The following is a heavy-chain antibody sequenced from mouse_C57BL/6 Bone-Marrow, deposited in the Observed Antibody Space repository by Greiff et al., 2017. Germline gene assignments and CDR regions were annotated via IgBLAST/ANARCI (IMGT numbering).Heavy chain of an antibody. CDR2: ISSGGSYT. CDR1: GFTFSSYG. CDR3: ARQDPYGSSLYYAMDY. D-gene: IGHD1-1*01. V-gene: IGHV5-6*01. J-gene: IGHJ4*01. Sequence: EVHLVESGGDLVKPGGSLKLSCAASGFTFSSYGMSWVRQTPDKRLEWVATISSGGSYTYYPDSVKGRFTISRDNAKNTLYLQMSSLKSEDTAMYYCARQDPYGSSLYYAMDYWGQGTAVTVSS.